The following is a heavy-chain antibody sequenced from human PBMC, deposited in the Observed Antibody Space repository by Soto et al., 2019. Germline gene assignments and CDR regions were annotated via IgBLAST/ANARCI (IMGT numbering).Heavy chain of an antibody. Sequence: SETLSLTCTVSGGSISSYYWSWIRQPAGKGLEWIGRIYTSGSTNYNPSLKSRVTMSVDTSKNQFSLKLGSVTAADTAVYYCARDPYYDFWSGYVPTGMDVWGQGTTVTVSS. CDR2: IYTSGST. V-gene: IGHV4-4*07. J-gene: IGHJ6*02. CDR1: GGSISSYY. D-gene: IGHD3-3*01. CDR3: ARDPYYDFWSGYVPTGMDV.